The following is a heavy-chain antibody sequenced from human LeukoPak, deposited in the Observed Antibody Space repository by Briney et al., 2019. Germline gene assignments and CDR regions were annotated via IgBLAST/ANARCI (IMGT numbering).Heavy chain of an antibody. D-gene: IGHD6-19*01. J-gene: IGHJ4*02. Sequence: GGSVKVSCKASGYTFTSYGISWVRQAPGQGLEWMGWISAYNGNTNYAQKLQGRVTMTTDTSTSTAYMELRSLRSDDTAVYYCARGNLLWDGGWYQGVDYWGQGTLVTVSS. CDR3: ARGNLLWDGGWYQGVDY. V-gene: IGHV1-18*01. CDR1: GYTFTSYG. CDR2: ISAYNGNT.